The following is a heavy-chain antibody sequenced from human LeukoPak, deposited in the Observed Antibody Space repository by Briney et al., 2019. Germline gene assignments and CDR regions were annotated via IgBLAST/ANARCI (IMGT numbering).Heavy chain of an antibody. CDR2: IIPIFGIA. Sequence: SVKVSCKASGGTLSSYAISWVRQAPGQGLEWMGRIIPIFGIANYAQKFQGRVTITADKSTSTAYMELSSLRSEDTAVYYCARGADSSGYPFDYWGQGTLVTVSS. CDR1: GGTLSSYA. J-gene: IGHJ4*02. CDR3: ARGADSSGYPFDY. V-gene: IGHV1-69*04. D-gene: IGHD3-22*01.